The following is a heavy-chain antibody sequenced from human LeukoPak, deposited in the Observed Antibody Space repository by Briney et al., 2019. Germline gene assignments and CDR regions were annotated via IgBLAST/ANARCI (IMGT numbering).Heavy chain of an antibody. CDR1: GFTFSTYE. D-gene: IGHD1/OR15-1a*01. J-gene: IGHJ5*02. CDR3: VRDRGGTYSGDNLFDP. Sequence: PGGSLRLSCAASGFTFSTYEMNWVRQAPGKGLEWLSYIIGDGTTPQYADSVRDRFTISRDNDKNSLYLQMNSLRADDTAVYYCVRDRGGTYSGDNLFDPWGQGTLVTVSS. CDR2: IIGDGTTP. V-gene: IGHV3-48*03.